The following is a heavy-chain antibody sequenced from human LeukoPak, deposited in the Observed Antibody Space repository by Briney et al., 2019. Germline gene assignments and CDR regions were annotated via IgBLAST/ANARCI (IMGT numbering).Heavy chain of an antibody. V-gene: IGHV4-4*02. CDR3: ARDPPRSVAGRGWFDP. J-gene: IGHJ5*02. CDR2: IYHSGST. Sequence: SETLSLTCAVSGGSISSSNWWSWVRQPPGKGLEWIGEIYHSGSTNYNPSLKSRVTISVDKSKNQFSLKLSSVTAADTAVYYCARDPPRSVAGRGWFDPWGQGTLVTVS. D-gene: IGHD6-19*01. CDR1: GGSISSSNW.